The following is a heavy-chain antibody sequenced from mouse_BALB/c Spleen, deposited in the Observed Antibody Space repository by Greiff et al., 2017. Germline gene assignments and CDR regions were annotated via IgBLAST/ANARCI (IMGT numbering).Heavy chain of an antibody. CDR3: TRLGSFAY. CDR2: IWSGGST. Sequence: QVQLKESGPGLVQPSQSLSITCTVSGFSLTSYGVHWVRQSPGKGLEWLGVIWSGGSTDYTAAFISRLSISKHNSKSQVFFKMNSLQADDTAIYYCTRLGSFAYWGAGTLVTVSA. D-gene: IGHD3-1*01. J-gene: IGHJ3*01. V-gene: IGHV2-4-1*01. CDR1: GFSLTSYG.